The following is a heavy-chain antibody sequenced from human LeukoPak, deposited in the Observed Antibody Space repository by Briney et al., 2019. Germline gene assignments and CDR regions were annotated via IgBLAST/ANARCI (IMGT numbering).Heavy chain of an antibody. CDR3: AKDPNSGGWSFEY. CDR2: IRQDGSEK. V-gene: IGHV3-7*01. CDR1: GFIFSNYL. J-gene: IGHJ4*02. Sequence: GGSLRLSCAASGFIFSNYLMSWVRQAPGKGLEWVANIRQDGSEKYYVDSVKGRFTLSRDNAKNSLYLQMNSLRAEDAAVYYCAKDPNSGGWSFEYWGQGILVTVSS. D-gene: IGHD6-19*01.